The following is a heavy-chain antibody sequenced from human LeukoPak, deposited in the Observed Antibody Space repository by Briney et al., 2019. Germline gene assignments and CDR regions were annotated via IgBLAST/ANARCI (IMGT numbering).Heavy chain of an antibody. CDR1: GGSFSGYY. V-gene: IGHV4-34*01. D-gene: IGHD3-9*01. J-gene: IGHJ4*02. Sequence: SETLSLTCAVYGGSFSGYYWSWIRQPPGKGLEWIGEINHSGSTNYNPSLKSRVTMSVDTSKNQFSLKLSSVTAADTAVYYCAREADILTGYYYFDYWGQGTLVTVSS. CDR2: INHSGST. CDR3: AREADILTGYYYFDY.